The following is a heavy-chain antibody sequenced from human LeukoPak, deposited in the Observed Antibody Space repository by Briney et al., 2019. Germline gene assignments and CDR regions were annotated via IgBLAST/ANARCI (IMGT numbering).Heavy chain of an antibody. D-gene: IGHD1-26*01. CDR2: IYQSGST. V-gene: IGHV4-39*01. J-gene: IGHJ4*02. CDR3: ARHAESGSRDY. CDR1: GDSISSSSYY. Sequence: SETLSLTCTVSGDSISSSSYYWGWTRQPPGKGLEWIGSIYQSGSTYYNPSLKSRVTISADTSKNQFSLKLSSVTAADTAVYYCARHAESGSRDYWGQGTLVTVSS.